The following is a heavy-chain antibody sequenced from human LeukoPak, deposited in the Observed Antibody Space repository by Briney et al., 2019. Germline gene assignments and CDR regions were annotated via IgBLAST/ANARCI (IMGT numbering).Heavy chain of an antibody. V-gene: IGHV4-39*01. J-gene: IGHJ4*02. CDR2: IYYSGST. Sequence: SETLSLTCTVSGGPISSSSYSWGWLRQPPGKGLEWIGSIYYSGSTYYNPSLKSRVTISVDTSKNQFSLKLSSVTAADTAVYYCARGLRLPQYFDYWGQGTLVTVSS. CDR1: GGPISSSSYS. CDR3: ARGLRLPQYFDY. D-gene: IGHD6-25*01.